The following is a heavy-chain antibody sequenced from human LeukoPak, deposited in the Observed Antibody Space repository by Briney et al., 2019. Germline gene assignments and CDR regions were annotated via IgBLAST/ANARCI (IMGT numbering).Heavy chain of an antibody. CDR1: GGSISSYY. J-gene: IGHJ2*01. CDR2: IYYSGST. Sequence: SETLSLTCTVSGGSISSYYWSWIRQPPGKGLEWIGYIYYSGSTNYNPSLKSRVTISVDTSKNQFSLKLSSVTAADTAVYYCARIRNYDSSTYWYFDLWGRGTLVTVSS. V-gene: IGHV4-59*01. D-gene: IGHD3-22*01. CDR3: ARIRNYDSSTYWYFDL.